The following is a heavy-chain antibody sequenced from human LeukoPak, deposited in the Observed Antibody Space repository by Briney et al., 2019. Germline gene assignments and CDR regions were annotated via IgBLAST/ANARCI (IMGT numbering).Heavy chain of an antibody. Sequence: GASVKVSCKASGYTFTGYYMHWVRQAPGQGLEWMGWISAYNGNTNYAQKLQGRVTMTTDTSTSTAYMELRSLRSDDTAVYYCTRDLVLAPAFPGDYWGQGTLVTVSS. D-gene: IGHD2/OR15-2a*01. CDR1: GYTFTGYY. J-gene: IGHJ4*02. CDR3: TRDLVLAPAFPGDY. CDR2: ISAYNGNT. V-gene: IGHV1-18*04.